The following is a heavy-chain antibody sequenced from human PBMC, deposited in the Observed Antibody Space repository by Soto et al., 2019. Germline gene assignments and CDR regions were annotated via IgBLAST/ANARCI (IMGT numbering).Heavy chain of an antibody. D-gene: IGHD3-3*01. CDR3: ARGDDFWSGYLFDS. Sequence: QVQLQQWGAGLLKPSETLSLTCAVYGGSFSYYYWTWIRQPPGKGLEWIGEINHSGRTKYNPSLKSRVPISVDTSRNQFSLKLSSVTAADTAVYYCARGDDFWSGYLFDSWGLGTLVTVSS. V-gene: IGHV4-34*01. CDR1: GGSFSYYY. J-gene: IGHJ4*02. CDR2: INHSGRT.